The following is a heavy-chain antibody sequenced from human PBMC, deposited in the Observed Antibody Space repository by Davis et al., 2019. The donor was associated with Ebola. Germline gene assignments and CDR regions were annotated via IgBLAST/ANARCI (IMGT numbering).Heavy chain of an antibody. J-gene: IGHJ6*02. Sequence: GESLKISCAASGFTFSSYWMSWVRQAPGKGLEWVANIKQDGSEKYYVDSVKGRFTISRDNAKNSLYLQMNSLRAEDTAVYYCARGSLSRADVWGQGTTVTVSS. CDR2: IKQDGSEK. V-gene: IGHV3-7*01. CDR3: ARGSLSRADV. CDR1: GFTFSSYW.